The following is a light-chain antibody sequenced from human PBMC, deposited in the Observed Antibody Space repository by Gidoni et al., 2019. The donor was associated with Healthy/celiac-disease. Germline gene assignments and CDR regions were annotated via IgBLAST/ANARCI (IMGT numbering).Light chain of an antibody. V-gene: IGKV4-1*01. J-gene: IGKJ2*04. CDR3: QQYYSTLCS. CDR1: QSVLYSYTNKNY. Sequence: DIVMTQSPDSLAVSLGERATINCKSSQSVLYSYTNKNYLSWYQQKPGQPPKLLIYWASTRESGVPDRFSGSGSGTDFTLTISSLQAEDVAVYYCQQYYSTLCSFGQGTKLEIK. CDR2: WAS.